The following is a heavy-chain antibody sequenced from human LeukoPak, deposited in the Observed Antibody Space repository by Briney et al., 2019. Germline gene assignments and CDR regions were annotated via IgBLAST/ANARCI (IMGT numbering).Heavy chain of an antibody. J-gene: IGHJ4*02. D-gene: IGHD2-2*01. CDR2: ISGSSGST. Sequence: AGSLRLSCAASGFTFSSYAMSWVRQAPGQGLEWVSAISGSSGSTYYGDSVKGRFTISRDNSKNTLYLQMNSLRAEDTAVYYCAKEDPSSTDYWGQGTLVTVSS. CDR3: AKEDPSSTDY. CDR1: GFTFSSYA. V-gene: IGHV3-23*01.